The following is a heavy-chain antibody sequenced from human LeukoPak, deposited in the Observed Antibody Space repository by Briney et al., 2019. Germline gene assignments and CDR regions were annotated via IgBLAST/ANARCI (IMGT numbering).Heavy chain of an antibody. CDR1: GFTFSNAW. Sequence: GGSLRLSCAASGFTFSNAWMSWVRQAPGKGLEWVGRIKSKTDGGTTDYAAPAKGRFTISRDDSKNTLYLQMNSLKTEDTAVYYCTTDLWDRAGPKWELLTYYYYGMDVWGQGTTVTVSS. V-gene: IGHV3-15*01. CDR2: IKSKTDGGTT. CDR3: TTDLWDRAGPKWELLTYYYYGMDV. D-gene: IGHD1-26*01. J-gene: IGHJ6*02.